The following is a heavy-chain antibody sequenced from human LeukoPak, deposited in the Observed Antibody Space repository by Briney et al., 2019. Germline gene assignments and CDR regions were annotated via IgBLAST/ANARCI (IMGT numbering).Heavy chain of an antibody. D-gene: IGHD2-8*01. CDR2: TNSGGTST. V-gene: IGHV3-23*01. CDR1: GFPFSDFS. Sequence: PGGSLRLSCATSGFPFSDFSMSWVRQAPGKGLEWISTTNSGGTSTYYAESVKGRFTISRDNSKNTLYLQMSSLRVEDTAVYYCAKQSYARSLGEGGPGTLVSVPS. CDR3: AKQSYARSLGE. J-gene: IGHJ4*02.